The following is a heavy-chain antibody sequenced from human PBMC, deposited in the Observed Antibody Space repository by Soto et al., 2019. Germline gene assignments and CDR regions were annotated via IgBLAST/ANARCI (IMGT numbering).Heavy chain of an antibody. V-gene: IGHV1-8*01. D-gene: IGHD5-12*01. J-gene: IGHJ6*03. Sequence: QVQLVQSGAEVKKPGASVKVSCKASGYTFTSYDINWVRQATGQGLEWMGWMNPNSGNTGYAQKFQGRVTMTRNTSRSTAYMELSSLRSEDTAVYYCARGGEVATIFHYYYYYMDVWGKGTTVTVSS. CDR1: GYTFTSYD. CDR2: MNPNSGNT. CDR3: ARGGEVATIFHYYYYYMDV.